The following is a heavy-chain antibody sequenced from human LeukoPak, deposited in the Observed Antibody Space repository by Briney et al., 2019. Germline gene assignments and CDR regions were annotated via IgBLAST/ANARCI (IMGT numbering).Heavy chain of an antibody. D-gene: IGHD1-26*01. V-gene: IGHV3-48*03. Sequence: GGSLRLSCPACRLIFSRYEMNWLRPAPGKGREGVSYISSSGSTRYYADSVKGRFTISRDNAKNSLYLPVSSLRADDTAVYYCTRDTDGSLDYWGQGILVTVAS. CDR1: RLIFSRYE. CDR3: TRDTDGSLDY. J-gene: IGHJ4*02. CDR2: ISSSGSTR.